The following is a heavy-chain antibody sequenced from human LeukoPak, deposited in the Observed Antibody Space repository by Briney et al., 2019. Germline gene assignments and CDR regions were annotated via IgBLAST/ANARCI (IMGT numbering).Heavy chain of an antibody. CDR2: INHSGST. Sequence: GSLRLSCAASGFTFSSYWMSWIRQPPGKGLEWIGEINHSGSTNYDPSLKRRVTISVDTSKNQFSMMPNSVTAADTAVYYCARLGRPGLGITTVVTLASPYRTPNRSFDFWGQGTVVTVSS. J-gene: IGHJ4*02. D-gene: IGHD4-23*01. CDR3: ARLGRPGLGITTVVTLASPYRTPNRSFDF. CDR1: GFTFSSYW. V-gene: IGHV4-34*01.